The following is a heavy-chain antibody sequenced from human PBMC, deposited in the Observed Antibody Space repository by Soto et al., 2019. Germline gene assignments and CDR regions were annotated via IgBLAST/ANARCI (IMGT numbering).Heavy chain of an antibody. Sequence: VQLVESGGGLVQPGGSLRLSCAASGFIFSDHYMDWVRQAPGKGLEWVGRIKNKANSYTTEYAASVKGRFTISRDDSNNSLYLQMTSLKTEDTAVYYCTRISLVGATGGRYFDYWGQGTLLTVSS. V-gene: IGHV3-72*01. J-gene: IGHJ4*02. CDR2: IKNKANSYTT. D-gene: IGHD1-26*01. CDR3: TRISLVGATGGRYFDY. CDR1: GFIFSDHY.